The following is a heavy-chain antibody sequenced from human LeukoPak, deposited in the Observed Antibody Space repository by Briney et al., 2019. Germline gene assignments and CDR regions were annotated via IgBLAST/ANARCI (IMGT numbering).Heavy chain of an antibody. CDR1: GFTFSNYG. D-gene: IGHD2-2*01. Sequence: TGGSLRLSCAASGFTFSNYGINWVRQAPGKGLEWVSAISGSGGSTYYADSVKGRFTISRDNSKNTLYLQMNSLRAEDTAVYYCANASLRDIVVVPAEYWGQGTLVTVSS. CDR2: ISGSGGST. V-gene: IGHV3-23*01. J-gene: IGHJ4*02. CDR3: ANASLRDIVVVPAEY.